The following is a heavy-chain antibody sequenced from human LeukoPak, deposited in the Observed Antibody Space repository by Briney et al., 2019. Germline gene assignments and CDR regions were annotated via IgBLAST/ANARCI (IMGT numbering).Heavy chain of an antibody. J-gene: IGHJ6*03. V-gene: IGHV1-69*05. CDR1: GGTFSSYA. D-gene: IGHD6-6*01. Sequence: SVKVSCKASGGTFSSYAISWVRQAPGQGLEWMGGIIPIFGTANYAQKFQGRVTITTDESTSTAYMELSSLRSEDTAVYYCAVYSSSSEVPYYYYYMDVWGKGTTVTVSS. CDR2: IIPIFGTA. CDR3: AVYSSSSEVPYYYYYMDV.